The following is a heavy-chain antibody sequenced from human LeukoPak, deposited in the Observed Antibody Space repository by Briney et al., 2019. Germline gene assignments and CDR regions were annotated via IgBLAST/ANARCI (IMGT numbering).Heavy chain of an antibody. CDR3: ARISVYDDLSTATDY. Sequence: ASVKVSCKASGYTFTSYGISWVRQAPGQGLEWMGWISAYNGNTNYAQKFQGRVTITADESTSTAYMELSSLRSEDTAVYYCARISVYDDLSTATDYWGQGTLVTVSS. J-gene: IGHJ4*02. D-gene: IGHD2-2*01. V-gene: IGHV1-18*01. CDR2: ISAYNGNT. CDR1: GYTFTSYG.